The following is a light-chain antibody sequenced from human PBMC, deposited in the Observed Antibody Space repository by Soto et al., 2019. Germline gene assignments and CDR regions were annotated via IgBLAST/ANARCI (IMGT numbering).Light chain of an antibody. V-gene: IGKV3-15*01. CDR1: QSVSSN. Sequence: EIVMTQSPATLSVSPGERATLSCRASQSVSSNLAWYQQKPGQAPRLLIYGASTRATGIPARFSGSGSGTEFTLTISSLQSEDFAVYYCQQYNNWPPPLTFGGGTKVKIK. CDR2: GAS. CDR3: QQYNNWPPPLT. J-gene: IGKJ4*01.